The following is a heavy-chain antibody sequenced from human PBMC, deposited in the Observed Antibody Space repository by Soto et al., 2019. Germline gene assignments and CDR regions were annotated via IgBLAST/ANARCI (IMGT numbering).Heavy chain of an antibody. V-gene: IGHV3-74*01. CDR3: AKATYTSPTAVDV. D-gene: IGHD3-16*01. CDR1: GFTFSSYW. CDR2: INSDESST. J-gene: IGHJ6*04. Sequence: GGSLRLSCAASGFTFSSYWMHWVRQAPGKGLVWVPRINSDESSTSYADSVKGRFTISRDNAKNTLYLQMNSLRAEDTAVYYCAKATYTSPTAVDVWGKGTTVTVSS.